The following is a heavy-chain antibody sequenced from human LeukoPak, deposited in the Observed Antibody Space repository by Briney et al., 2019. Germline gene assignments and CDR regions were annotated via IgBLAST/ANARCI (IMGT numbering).Heavy chain of an antibody. CDR3: ARLASIAARPDYMDV. V-gene: IGHV4-59*01. D-gene: IGHD6-6*01. J-gene: IGHJ6*03. Sequence: SETLSLTCTVSGGSISSYYWSWIRQPPGKGLEWIGYIYYSGSTNYNPSLKSRVTISVDTSKNQFSLKLSSVTAAATAVYYCARLASIAARPDYMDVWGKGTTVTVSS. CDR1: GGSISSYY. CDR2: IYYSGST.